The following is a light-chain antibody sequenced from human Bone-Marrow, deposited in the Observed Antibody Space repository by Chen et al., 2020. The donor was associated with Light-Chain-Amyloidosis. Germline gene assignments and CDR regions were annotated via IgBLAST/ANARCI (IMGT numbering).Light chain of an antibody. CDR1: SSDVGGDNH. J-gene: IGLJ1*01. CDR2: EVT. CDR3: SSYTITNTLV. Sequence: QSALTQPASVSGSPGQSITISCTGTSSDVGGDNHVSWYQQHPDKAPKLIIYEVTNRPSWVPDRFSGSTSDHTASLTISGLQPEDEADYFCSSYTITNTLVFGSGTRVTVL. V-gene: IGLV2-14*01.